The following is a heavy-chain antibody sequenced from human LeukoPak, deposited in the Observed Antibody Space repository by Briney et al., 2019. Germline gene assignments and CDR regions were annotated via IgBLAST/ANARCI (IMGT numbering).Heavy chain of an antibody. J-gene: IGHJ4*02. CDR2: IYSGGST. CDR1: GFTVSSNY. V-gene: IGHV3-53*01. D-gene: IGHD5-18*01. CDR3: ARAGEIQLWSFDY. Sequence: GGSLRLSCAASGFTVSSNYMSWVRQAPGKGLERASVIYSGGSTYYADSVKGRFTISRDNSKNTLYLQMNSLRAEDTAVYYCARAGEIQLWSFDYWGQGTLVTVSS.